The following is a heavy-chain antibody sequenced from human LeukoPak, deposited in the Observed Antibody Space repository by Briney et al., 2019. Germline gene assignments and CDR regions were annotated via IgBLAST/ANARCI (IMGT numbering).Heavy chain of an antibody. V-gene: IGHV3-74*01. J-gene: IGHJ6*02. Sequence: GGSLRLSCAASGFTFSSYWMHWVRQASGKGLVWVSRINSDGSSTSYADSVKGRFTISRDNAKNSLYLQMNSLRAEDTAVYYCARATYYDYGDYAAESYYYGMDVWGQGTTVTVSS. CDR3: ARATYYDYGDYAAESYYYGMDV. CDR1: GFTFSSYW. D-gene: IGHD4-17*01. CDR2: INSDGSST.